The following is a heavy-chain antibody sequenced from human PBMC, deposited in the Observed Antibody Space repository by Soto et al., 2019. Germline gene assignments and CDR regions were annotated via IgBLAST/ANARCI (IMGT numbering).Heavy chain of an antibody. CDR3: ARDGSLSGLVMDV. Sequence: ASVKVSCKASGGTFSSYTISWVRQAPGQGLEWMGRIIPILGIANYAQKFQGRVTITADKSTSTAYMELSSLRSEDTAVYYCARDGSLSGLVMDVWGKGTTVTVSS. J-gene: IGHJ6*03. V-gene: IGHV1-69*04. D-gene: IGHD3-3*01. CDR2: IIPILGIA. CDR1: GGTFSSYT.